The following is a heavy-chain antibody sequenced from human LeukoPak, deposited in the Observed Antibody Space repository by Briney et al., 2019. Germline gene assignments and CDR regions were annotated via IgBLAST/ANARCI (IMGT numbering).Heavy chain of an antibody. CDR3: ARDRGYAYFDY. CDR2: ISYDRINK. CDR1: GFTFGNYN. Sequence: GGSLRLSCAASGFTFGNYNLHWVRQAPGKGLEWVALISYDRINKYYADSVEGRFTISRDNAKNSLYLQMNSLRAEDTAVYYCARDRGYAYFDYWGQGTLVTVSS. V-gene: IGHV3-30*04. J-gene: IGHJ4*02. D-gene: IGHD2-15*01.